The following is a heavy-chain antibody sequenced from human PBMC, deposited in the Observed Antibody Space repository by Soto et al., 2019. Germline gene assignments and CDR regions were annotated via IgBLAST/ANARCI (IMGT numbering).Heavy chain of an antibody. CDR2: ISGGGRYT. CDR1: GFTFSSSA. J-gene: IGHJ6*03. V-gene: IGHV3-23*01. Sequence: GGSLRLSCAASGFTFSSSAMSWVRQAPGKGLEWVSDISGGGRYTYYADSVKGRFTISRDNSKNTLYLQMNNLRAEDTAVYYCAKRIPYYMDVWGKGTTVTVSS. CDR3: AKRIPYYMDV. D-gene: IGHD2-21*01.